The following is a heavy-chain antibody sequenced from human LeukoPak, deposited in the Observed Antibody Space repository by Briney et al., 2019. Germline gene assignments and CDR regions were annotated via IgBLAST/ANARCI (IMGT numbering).Heavy chain of an antibody. CDR3: AKDRSTTWSLDY. CDR1: GFSFSSDG. D-gene: IGHD6-13*01. J-gene: IGHJ4*02. Sequence: PGRSLRLSCAASGFSFSSDGMHWVRQAPGKGLEWAAFISNDGNRKYYADSVKGRFTLSRDKSENTLYVQMNSLRAEDTAVYYCAKDRSTTWSLDYWGQGTLVTVSS. CDR2: ISNDGNRK. V-gene: IGHV3-30*18.